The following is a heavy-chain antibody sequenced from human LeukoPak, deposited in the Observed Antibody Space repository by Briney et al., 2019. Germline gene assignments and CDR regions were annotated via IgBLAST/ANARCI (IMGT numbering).Heavy chain of an antibody. V-gene: IGHV4-30-4*01. CDR1: GGSISSGDYY. J-gene: IGHJ6*02. Sequence: SQTLSLTCTVSGGSISSGDYYWSWIRQPPGKGLEWIGYIYYSGSTNYNPSLKSRVTISVDTSKNQFSLKLGSVTAADTAVYYCARTRYDSSGYLYCYYYGMDVWGQGTTVTVSS. D-gene: IGHD3-22*01. CDR3: ARTRYDSSGYLYCYYYGMDV. CDR2: IYYSGST.